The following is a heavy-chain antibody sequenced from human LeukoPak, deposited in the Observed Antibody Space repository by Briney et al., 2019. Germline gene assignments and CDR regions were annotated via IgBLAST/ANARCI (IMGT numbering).Heavy chain of an antibody. D-gene: IGHD3-10*01. J-gene: IGHJ6*03. Sequence: GGSLRLSCAASGFTFSSYAMSWVRQAPGKGLEWVSGIIGNGRSTYYTDSVKGRFTISRDNSKNTLYLQMNSLRAEDTAVYYCARADNYYGSGSYYYYYMDVWGKGTTVTISS. V-gene: IGHV3-23*01. CDR1: GFTFSSYA. CDR3: ARADNYYGSGSYYYYYMDV. CDR2: IIGNGRST.